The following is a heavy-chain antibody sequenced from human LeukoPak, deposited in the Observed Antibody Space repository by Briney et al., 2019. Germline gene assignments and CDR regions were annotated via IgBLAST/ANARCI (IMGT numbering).Heavy chain of an antibody. CDR2: VIPMSETP. J-gene: IGHJ3*02. CDR1: GGTFSINA. Sequence: ASVKVSCKASGGTFSINAITWVRQAPGQGLEWMGGVIPMSETPKYTQKFQGRVTIATDESTNTAYMELSSLRSEDTAVYYCARDKNSGECVSNSCYGVWPLDIWGQGTMVTVSS. CDR3: ARDKNSGECVSNSCYGVWPLDI. D-gene: IGHD2-2*01. V-gene: IGHV1-69*05.